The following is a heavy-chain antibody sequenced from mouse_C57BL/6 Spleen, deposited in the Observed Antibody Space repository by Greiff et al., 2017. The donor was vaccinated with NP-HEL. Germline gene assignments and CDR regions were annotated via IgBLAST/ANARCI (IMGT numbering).Heavy chain of an antibody. CDR3: ARYPGHFDY. CDR1: GFTFTDYY. Sequence: EVMLVESGGGLVQPGGSLSLSCAASGFTFTDYYMSWVRQPPGKALEWLGFIRNKANGYTTEYSASVKGRFTISRDNSQSILYLQMNALRAEDSATYYCARYPGHFDYWGQGTTLTVSS. CDR2: IRNKANGYTT. V-gene: IGHV7-3*01. J-gene: IGHJ2*01.